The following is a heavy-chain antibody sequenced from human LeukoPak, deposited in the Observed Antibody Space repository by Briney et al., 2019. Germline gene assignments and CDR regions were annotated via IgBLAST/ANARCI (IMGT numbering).Heavy chain of an antibody. V-gene: IGHV3-33*06. CDR2: IWYDGSNK. J-gene: IGHJ4*02. Sequence: PGWSLRLSCAASGSTFSSYGMDWVRLAPGKGLEWVAVIWYDGSNKYYADSVKGRFTISRDNSKNTLYLQMNSLRAEDTAVYYCAKEDSSGYSSLDYWGQGTLVTVSS. CDR3: AKEDSSGYSSLDY. CDR1: GSTFSSYG. D-gene: IGHD3-22*01.